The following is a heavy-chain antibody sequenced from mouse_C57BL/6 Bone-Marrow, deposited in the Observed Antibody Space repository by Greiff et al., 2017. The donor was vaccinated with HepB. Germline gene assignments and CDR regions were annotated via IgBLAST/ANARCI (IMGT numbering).Heavy chain of an antibody. V-gene: IGHV3-1*01. D-gene: IGHD1-1*01. CDR2: ISYSGST. Sequence: EVKLVESGPGLVKPSQSLSLTCTVTGYSITSGYDWHWIRHFPGNKLEWMGYISYSGSTNYNPSLKSRISITHDTSKNHFFLKLNSVTTEDTATYDCARGNYYGSSYFDYWGQGTTLTVSS. CDR1: GYSITSGYD. CDR3: ARGNYYGSSYFDY. J-gene: IGHJ2*01.